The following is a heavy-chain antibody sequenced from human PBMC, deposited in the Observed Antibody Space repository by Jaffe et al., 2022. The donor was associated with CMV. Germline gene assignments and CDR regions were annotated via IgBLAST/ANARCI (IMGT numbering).Heavy chain of an antibody. J-gene: IGHJ5*01. Sequence: EVQLVQSGAEVKKSGESLKISCKASGYSFTTYWIGWVRQMPGKGLDWMGIIYPGDSATRDSPSFLGQVTMSVDKSSSTAYLQWSSLKASDTGIYYCVRYDSAYEYLDSWGQGTLVTVSS. V-gene: IGHV5-51*01. D-gene: IGHD3-16*01. CDR2: IYPGDSAT. CDR3: VRYDSAYEYLDS. CDR1: GYSFTTYW.